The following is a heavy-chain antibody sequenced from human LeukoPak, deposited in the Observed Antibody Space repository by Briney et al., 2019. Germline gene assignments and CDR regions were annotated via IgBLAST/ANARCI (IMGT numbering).Heavy chain of an antibody. V-gene: IGHV4-39*02. CDR3: ARVRDGYNRNWAY. J-gene: IGHJ4*02. D-gene: IGHD5-24*01. Sequence: TSETLSLTCTVSGGSISSSIYYWGWFRQPPGKGLEWIGSIYYNVATYYNSSLKSRVTISVDTSKNHLSLKPSSVTAADTAVYYCARVRDGYNRNWAYWGQGTLVTVSS. CDR2: IYYNVAT. CDR1: GGSISSSIYY.